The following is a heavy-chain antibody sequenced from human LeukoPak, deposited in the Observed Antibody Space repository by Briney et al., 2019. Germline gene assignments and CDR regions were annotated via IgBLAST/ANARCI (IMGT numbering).Heavy chain of an antibody. D-gene: IGHD5-24*01. CDR2: INPNSGGT. CDR3: ARDGVMATISYFDY. Sequence: GASVKVSCKASGYTFTGYYMHWVRQAPGQGLEWMGWINPNSGGTNYAQKFQGRVTMTRDTSISTAYMELSRLRSDDTAVYYCARDGVMATISYFDYWGQGTLVTVSS. CDR1: GYTFTGYY. V-gene: IGHV1-2*02. J-gene: IGHJ4*02.